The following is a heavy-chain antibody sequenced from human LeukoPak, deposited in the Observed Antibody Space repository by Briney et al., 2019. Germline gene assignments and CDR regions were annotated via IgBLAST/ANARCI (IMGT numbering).Heavy chain of an antibody. CDR3: AKYPDYYYYYMDV. Sequence: GGSLRLSCAASGFTFSSYAMSWVRQDPGKGLEWVSAISGSGGSTYYADSVKGRFTISRDNSKNTLYLQMNSLGAEDTAVYYCAKYPDYYYYYMDVWGKGTTVTVSS. V-gene: IGHV3-23*01. J-gene: IGHJ6*03. CDR2: ISGSGGST. CDR1: GFTFSSYA.